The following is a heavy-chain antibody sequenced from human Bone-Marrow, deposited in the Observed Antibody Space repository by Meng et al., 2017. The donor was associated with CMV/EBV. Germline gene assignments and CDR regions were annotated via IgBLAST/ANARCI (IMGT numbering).Heavy chain of an antibody. Sequence: ASVKVSCKASGYTFTSYGITWVRQAPGQGLEWMGWISTYNANTNYAQKFQGRVTMTRDTSTSTVYMELSSLRSEDTAVYYCAREWELDAFDIWGQGTMVTVSS. CDR3: AREWELDAFDI. V-gene: IGHV1-18*01. J-gene: IGHJ3*02. CDR1: GYTFTSYG. D-gene: IGHD1-26*01. CDR2: ISTYNANT.